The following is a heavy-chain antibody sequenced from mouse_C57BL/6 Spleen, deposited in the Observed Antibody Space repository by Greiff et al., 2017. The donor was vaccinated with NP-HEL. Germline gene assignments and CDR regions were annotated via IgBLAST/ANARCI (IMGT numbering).Heavy chain of an antibody. Sequence: VQLQQPGAELVRPGSSVKLSCKASGYTFTSYWMDWVKQRPGQGLEWIGNIYPSDSETHYNQKFKDKATLTVDKSSSTAYMQLSSLTSEDSAVYYCATPLGRGGFAYWGQGTLVTVSA. V-gene: IGHV1-61*01. CDR2: IYPSDSET. CDR3: ATPLGRGGFAY. D-gene: IGHD4-1*01. J-gene: IGHJ3*01. CDR1: GYTFTSYW.